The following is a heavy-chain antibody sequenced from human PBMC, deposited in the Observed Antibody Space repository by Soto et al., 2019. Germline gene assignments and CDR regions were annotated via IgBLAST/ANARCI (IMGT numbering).Heavy chain of an antibody. CDR1: GGSVSSGSYY. D-gene: IGHD1-7*01. Sequence: PSETLSLTCTVSGGSVSSGSYYWSWIRQPPGKGLEWIGYIYYSGSTNYNPSLKSRVTISVDTSKNQFSLKLSSVTAADTAVYYCAKALTGTTFYYYYGMDVWGQGTTVTVSS. CDR2: IYYSGST. J-gene: IGHJ6*02. CDR3: AKALTGTTFYYYYGMDV. V-gene: IGHV4-61*01.